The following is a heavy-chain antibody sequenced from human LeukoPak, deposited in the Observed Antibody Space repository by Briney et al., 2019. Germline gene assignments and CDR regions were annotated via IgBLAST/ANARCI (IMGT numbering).Heavy chain of an antibody. V-gene: IGHV1-46*01. CDR1: GYTFTSYY. J-gene: IGHJ5*02. CDR2: INPSGGST. D-gene: IGHD2-2*01. CDR3: ARDLVVVPAALSGDWFDP. Sequence: ASVKVSCKASGYTFTSYYMRWVRQAPGQGLEWMGIINPSGGSTSYAQKFQGRVTMTRDMSTSTVYMELRSLRSDDPAVYYCARDLVVVPAALSGDWFDPWGQGTLVTVSS.